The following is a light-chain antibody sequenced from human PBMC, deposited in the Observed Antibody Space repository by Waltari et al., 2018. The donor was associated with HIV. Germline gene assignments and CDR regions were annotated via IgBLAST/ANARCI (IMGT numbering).Light chain of an antibody. CDR2: KAS. Sequence: DIQMTQSPSTLSASVGDRVTITCRASQSLSSWLAWYQQKPGKAPKLLIYKASSLESGGPSRFSGSGSGTEFTLTISSLQPDDFATYYCQQYNSYSYTFGQGTKLEIK. CDR1: QSLSSW. J-gene: IGKJ2*01. V-gene: IGKV1-5*03. CDR3: QQYNSYSYT.